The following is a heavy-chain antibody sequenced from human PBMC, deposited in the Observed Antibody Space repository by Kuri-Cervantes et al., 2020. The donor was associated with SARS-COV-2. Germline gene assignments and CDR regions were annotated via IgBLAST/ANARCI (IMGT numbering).Heavy chain of an antibody. V-gene: IGHV1-2*02. D-gene: IGHD3-3*01. J-gene: IGHJ6*02. CDR2: INPNSGGT. CDR1: GGTFSSYA. Sequence: ASVKVSCKASGGTFSSYAISWVRQAPGQGLEWMGGINPNSGGTNYAQKFQGRVTMTRDTSISTAYMELSRLRSDDTAVYYCAREVRFLEWLLSPDYYYGMDVWGQGTTVTVSS. CDR3: AREVRFLEWLLSPDYYYGMDV.